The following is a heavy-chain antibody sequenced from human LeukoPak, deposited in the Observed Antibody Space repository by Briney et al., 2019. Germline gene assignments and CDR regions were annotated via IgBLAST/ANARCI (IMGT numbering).Heavy chain of an antibody. CDR3: ARCRDSVSYNLSGY. CDR1: GFTFSTYG. D-gene: IGHD1-26*01. Sequence: AGGSLRLSCAASGFTFSTYGMHWVRQAPGKGLEWVAVIWSDGSNKYYADSVKGRFTISRDNSKNTLYLQMDSLRAEDTAVYYCARCRDSVSYNLSGYWGQGSLVTVSS. CDR2: IWSDGSNK. V-gene: IGHV3-33*01. J-gene: IGHJ1*01.